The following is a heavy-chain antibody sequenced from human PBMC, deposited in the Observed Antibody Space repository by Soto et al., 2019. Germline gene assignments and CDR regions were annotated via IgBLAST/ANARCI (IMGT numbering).Heavy chain of an antibody. CDR1: GGSISSSSYY. D-gene: IGHD3-3*01. CDR3: ARHLRCTIFGVVTDYFFDY. J-gene: IGHJ4*02. Sequence: PSETLSLTCTVSGGSISSSSYYWGWIRQPPGKGLEWIGSIYYSGSTYYNPSLKSRVTISVDTSKNQFSLKLSSVTAADTAVYYCARHLRCTIFGVVTDYFFDYWGQGTLVTVSS. CDR2: IYYSGST. V-gene: IGHV4-39*01.